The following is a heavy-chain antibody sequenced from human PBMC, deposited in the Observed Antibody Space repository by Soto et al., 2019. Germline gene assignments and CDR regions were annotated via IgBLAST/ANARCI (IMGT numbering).Heavy chain of an antibody. V-gene: IGHV3-7*01. D-gene: IGHD4-17*01. Sequence: EVQLVESGGGLVQPGGSLRLSCAASGFTFSSYWMSWVRQAPGKGLEWVANIKQDGSEKYYVDSVKGRFTISRDNAKNSLYLQMNSLRAEDTAVYYCGREGGYGDYFLGGMDAWGQGTTVTVSS. CDR3: GREGGYGDYFLGGMDA. J-gene: IGHJ6*02. CDR2: IKQDGSEK. CDR1: GFTFSSYW.